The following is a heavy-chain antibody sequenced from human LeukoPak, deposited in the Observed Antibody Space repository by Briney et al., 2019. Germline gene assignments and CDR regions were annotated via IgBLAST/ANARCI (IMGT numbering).Heavy chain of an antibody. CDR2: VSGGGGTT. J-gene: IGHJ4*02. CDR3: AATYSGNWEFDY. D-gene: IGHD1-26*01. V-gene: IGHV3-23*01. CDR1: GFTFSSYA. Sequence: GGSLRLSCAASGFTFSSYAMSWVRQAPGKGLEWVSTVSGGGGTTYYADSVKGRFTISRDNSKNTLFLQMNSLRAEDTAIYYCAATYSGNWEFDYWGQGTLVTVSS.